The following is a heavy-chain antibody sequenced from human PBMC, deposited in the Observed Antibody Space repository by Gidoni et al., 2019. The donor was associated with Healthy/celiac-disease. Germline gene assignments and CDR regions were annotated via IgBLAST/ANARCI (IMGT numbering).Heavy chain of an antibody. J-gene: IGHJ5*02. Sequence: QLQLQESGPGLVKPSETLSLTCTVSGGSISRSSYYWGWIRQPPGKGLEWIGSIYYSGSTYYNPSLKSRVTISVDTSKNQFSLKLSSVTAADTAVYYCARDPTYYYDSSGYPWGQGTLVTVSS. CDR2: IYYSGST. V-gene: IGHV4-39*07. D-gene: IGHD3-22*01. CDR1: GGSISRSSYY. CDR3: ARDPTYYYDSSGYP.